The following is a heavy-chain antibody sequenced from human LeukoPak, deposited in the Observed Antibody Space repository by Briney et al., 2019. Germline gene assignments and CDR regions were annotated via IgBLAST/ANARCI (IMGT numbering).Heavy chain of an antibody. CDR1: GFTFSSYG. CDR3: ARGIAAAGTLYYYYGMDV. D-gene: IGHD6-13*01. V-gene: IGHV3-33*01. J-gene: IGHJ6*02. Sequence: QPGRSLRLSCAASGFTFSSYGMHWVRQAPGKGLEWVAVIWYDGSNKYYADSVKGRFTISRDNSKNTLYLQMNSLRAEDTAVYYCARGIAAAGTLYYYYGMDVWGQGTTVTVSS. CDR2: IWYDGSNK.